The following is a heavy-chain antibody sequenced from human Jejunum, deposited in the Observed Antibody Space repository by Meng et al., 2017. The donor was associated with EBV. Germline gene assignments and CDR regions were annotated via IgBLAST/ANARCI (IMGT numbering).Heavy chain of an antibody. CDR2: LYHGGIT. Sequence: GAGRGKSWGTPSCPAAAPVGPLAGSNCASSCRRPPGKGVGWSGGLYHGGITNYNTSLESQVSMSADTPNNHLSLNLSCKTAAGTAVYWCAGHLPGSGTRGFDHWGQGTLVTVSS. CDR1: VGPLAGSNC. CDR3: AGHLPGSGTRGFDH. J-gene: IGHJ4*02. D-gene: IGHD3-3*01. V-gene: IGHV4-4*01.